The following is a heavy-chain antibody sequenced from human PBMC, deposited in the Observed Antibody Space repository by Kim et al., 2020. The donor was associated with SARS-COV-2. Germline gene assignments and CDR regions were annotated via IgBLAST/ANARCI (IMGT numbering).Heavy chain of an antibody. Sequence: GGSLRLSCAASGFTFSTYAMSWVRQAPGKGLEWVSVTSGSGGTTYYADSVKGRFTISRDNSKSTLYLQMNSLRAEDTAVYYCAKDFPTYYYDSSGFTPFDYWGQDTLVSVCS. D-gene: IGHD3-22*01. V-gene: IGHV3-23*01. CDR2: TSGSGGTT. CDR1: GFTFSTYA. CDR3: AKDFPTYYYDSSGFTPFDY. J-gene: IGHJ4*02.